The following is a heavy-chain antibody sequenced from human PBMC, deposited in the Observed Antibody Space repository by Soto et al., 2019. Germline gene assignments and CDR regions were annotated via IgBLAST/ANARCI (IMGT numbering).Heavy chain of an antibody. J-gene: IGHJ4*02. V-gene: IGHV3-30*18. Sequence: QVQLVESGGGVVQPGRSLRLSCAASGFTFSSYGMHWVRQAPGKGLEWVAVISYDGSNKYYADSVKGRFTISRDNSKNTLYLQMNSLRAEDTALYYCAKESRDEMGELSFWGQGTLVTVSS. CDR2: ISYDGSNK. CDR3: AKESRDEMGELSF. CDR1: GFTFSSYG. D-gene: IGHD3-16*02.